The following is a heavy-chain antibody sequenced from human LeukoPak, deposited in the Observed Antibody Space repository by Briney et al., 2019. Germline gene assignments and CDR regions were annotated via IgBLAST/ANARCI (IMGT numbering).Heavy chain of an antibody. D-gene: IGHD3-16*01. CDR1: GYTFTSYG. CDR2: ISAYNGDT. CDR3: ARRLFGNWFDP. Sequence: ASVKVSCKASGYTFTSYGISWVRQAPEQGLEWMGWISAYNGDTNYAQKLQGRVTMTTDTSTSTAYMELRSLRSDDTAVYHCARRLFGNWFDPWGQGTLVTVSS. J-gene: IGHJ5*02. V-gene: IGHV1-18*01.